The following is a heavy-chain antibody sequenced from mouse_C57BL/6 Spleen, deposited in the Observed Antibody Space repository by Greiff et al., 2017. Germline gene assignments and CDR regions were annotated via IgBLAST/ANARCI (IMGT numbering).Heavy chain of an antibody. CDR1: GYAFTNYL. J-gene: IGHJ2*01. CDR2: INPGSGGT. CDR3: AREVNYFNH. Sequence: VKLMESGAELVRPGTSVKVSCKASGYAFTNYLIEWVKQRPGQGLEWIGVINPGSGGTNYNEKFKGTATLTADKSSSTAYMELSSLTSEDSAVYFCAREVNYFNHWGQGTTLTGSS. V-gene: IGHV1-54*01. D-gene: IGHD2-2*01.